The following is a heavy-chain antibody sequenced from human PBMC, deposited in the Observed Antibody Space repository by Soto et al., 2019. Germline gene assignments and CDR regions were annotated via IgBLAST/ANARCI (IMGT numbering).Heavy chain of an antibody. CDR1: GYSFTSYW. V-gene: IGHV5-51*01. CDR2: IYPGDSDT. Sequence: GESLKISCKGSGYSFTSYWIGWVRQMPGKGLEWMGIIYPGDSDTRYSPSFQGQVTISADKSISTAYLQWSSLKASDTAMYYCARTVLRYFGPDQNWFDPWGQGTLVTVSS. CDR3: ARTVLRYFGPDQNWFDP. J-gene: IGHJ5*02. D-gene: IGHD3-9*01.